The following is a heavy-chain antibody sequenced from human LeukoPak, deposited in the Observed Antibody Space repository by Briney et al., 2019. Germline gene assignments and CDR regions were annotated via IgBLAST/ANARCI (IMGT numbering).Heavy chain of an antibody. CDR2: MSGSGGYT. CDR1: GFTFSSYA. CDR3: AKELGHTLPFDC. D-gene: IGHD2-2*02. J-gene: IGHJ4*02. V-gene: IGHV3-23*01. Sequence: GGSLRLSCAASGFTFSSYAMSWVRQAPGKGLEWVSAMSGSGGYTYYADSVKGRFTISRDSSKNTLYLQMNSLRGEDTAVYYCAKELGHTLPFDCWGQGTLVTVSS.